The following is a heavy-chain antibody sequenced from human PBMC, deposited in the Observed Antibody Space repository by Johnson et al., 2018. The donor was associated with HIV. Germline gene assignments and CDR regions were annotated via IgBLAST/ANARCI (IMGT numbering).Heavy chain of an antibody. Sequence: VQLVESGGGLVQPGGSLRLSCADSGFPFSTYAMHWVRQAPGKGLDYVSGVSSNGGQPSYAGSAQARFTLPRDSFQRTVCLQLNSLGDEDTAVYCCSKEGSLRGGRHPGALVGLPIVLRCGGQGTMVTVSS. CDR3: SKEGSLRGGRHPGALVGLPIVLRC. J-gene: IGHJ3*01. CDR2: VSSNGGQP. V-gene: IGHV3-64*07. D-gene: IGHD1-26*01. CDR1: GFPFSTYA.